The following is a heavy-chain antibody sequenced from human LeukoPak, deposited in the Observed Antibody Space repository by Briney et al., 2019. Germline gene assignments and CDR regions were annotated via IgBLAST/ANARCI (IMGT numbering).Heavy chain of an antibody. D-gene: IGHD2/OR15-2a*01. CDR2: INFSGSTI. J-gene: IGHJ4*02. CDR3: ARENPYADF. CDR1: SFSFSDFD. V-gene: IGHV3-48*03. Sequence: PGGSLGLSCTTSSFSFSDFDMNWVRQAPGKGLEWISYINFSGSTITYADSVKGRFIISRDNAKNSLYLQLNSLRAEDTAVYYCARENPYADFWGQGTLVTVSS.